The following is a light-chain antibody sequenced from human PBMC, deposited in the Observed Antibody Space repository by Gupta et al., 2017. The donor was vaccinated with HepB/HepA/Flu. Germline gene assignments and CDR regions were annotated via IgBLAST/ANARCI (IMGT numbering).Light chain of an antibody. Sequence: DIQMTQSPSTLSASVAHRVTITCRSSQTLGSWLAWYQQKPGKAPRLLIYQASGLETGVPARFSGSGSETDFTLTISSLQPDDFATYYCQQYDGWPRTFGPGTKLEIK. CDR2: QAS. CDR3: QQYDGWPRT. J-gene: IGKJ1*01. V-gene: IGKV1-5*03. CDR1: QTLGSW.